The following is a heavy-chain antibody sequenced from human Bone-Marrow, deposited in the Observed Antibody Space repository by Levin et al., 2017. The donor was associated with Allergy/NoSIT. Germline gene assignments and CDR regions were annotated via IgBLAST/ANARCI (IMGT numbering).Heavy chain of an antibody. D-gene: IGHD2-15*01. CDR1: GFTFNTYS. J-gene: IGHJ2*01. CDR3: ARDYVALSTEGYFDL. Sequence: PGESLKISCAASGFTFNTYSINWVRQAPGKGLEWVSCISSSGTYIDYADSVRGRFTISRDNAKNSLYLQMSSLRAEDTAVYYCARDYVALSTEGYFDLWGRGTMVTVSS. CDR2: ISSSGTYI. V-gene: IGHV3-21*06.